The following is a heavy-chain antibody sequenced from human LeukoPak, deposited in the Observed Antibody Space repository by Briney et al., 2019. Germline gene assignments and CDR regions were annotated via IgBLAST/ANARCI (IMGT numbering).Heavy chain of an antibody. J-gene: IGHJ4*02. CDR2: ISSSGSTI. CDR3: ARATVGGVNVIPWY. V-gene: IGHV3-11*04. Sequence: PGGSLRLSCAPSGFTFTDYYMSWIRQAPGKWLEWVSYISSSGSTIYYADSVKGRFTISRDNAKNSLYLQMNSLRAEDPAVYSCARATVGGVNVIPWYWGQGTLVTVSS. D-gene: IGHD3-16*02. CDR1: GFTFTDYY.